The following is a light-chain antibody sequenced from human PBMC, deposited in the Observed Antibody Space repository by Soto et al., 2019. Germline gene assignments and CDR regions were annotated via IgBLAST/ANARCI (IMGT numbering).Light chain of an antibody. CDR2: QAS. CDR3: QQYNSYSWS. Sequence: DIQMTQSPSTLSASVGDRVTITCRASQAINKWLAWYQQKPGTAPKLLISQASILESGVPSRFSGSGSGTDYTLIISSLQPDDFATYFCQQYNSYSWSFGQGTKVEVK. J-gene: IGKJ1*01. V-gene: IGKV1-5*03. CDR1: QAINKW.